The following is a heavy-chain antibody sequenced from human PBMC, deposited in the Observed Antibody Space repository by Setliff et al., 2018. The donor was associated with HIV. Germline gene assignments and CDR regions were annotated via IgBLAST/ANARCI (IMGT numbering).Heavy chain of an antibody. J-gene: IGHJ6*03. CDR2: ISSSGNSI. CDR3: AREMRAGDYPPYNYDFDMDV. D-gene: IGHD4-17*01. Sequence: PGGSLSLSCAASGFTFSSYSMNWVRQAPGKGLEWVSYISSSGNSIDYADSVKGRFSISRDNARNSLFLQMNSLRAEDTALYYCAREMRAGDYPPYNYDFDMDVWGKGTTGTVSS. CDR1: GFTFSSYS. V-gene: IGHV3-48*04.